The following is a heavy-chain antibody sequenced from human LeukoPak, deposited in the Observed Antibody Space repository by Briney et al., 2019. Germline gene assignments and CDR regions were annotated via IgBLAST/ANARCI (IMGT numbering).Heavy chain of an antibody. CDR2: IYHSGST. CDR3: ARGGYIVVVPAARWFDP. CDR1: GGSISSGGYY. Sequence: SETLSLTCTVSGGSISSGGYYWSWIRQPPGKGLEWIGYIYHSGSTYYNPSLKSRVTISVDRSKNQFSLKLSSVTAADTAVYYCARGGYIVVVPAARWFDPWGQGTLVTVSS. J-gene: IGHJ5*02. D-gene: IGHD2-2*01. V-gene: IGHV4-30-2*01.